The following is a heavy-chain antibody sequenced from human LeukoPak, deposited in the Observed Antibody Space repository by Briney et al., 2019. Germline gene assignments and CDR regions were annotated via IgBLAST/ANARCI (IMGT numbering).Heavy chain of an antibody. CDR1: GGSISSYY. Sequence: PSETLSLTCTVSGGSISSYYWSWIRQPPGKGLEWIGYIYYSGSTNYNPSLKSRVTISVDTSKNQFSLKLSSVTAADTAVYYCARASDSSSYFTHFFDYWGQGTLVTVSS. CDR3: ARASDSSSYFTHFFDY. D-gene: IGHD3-22*01. CDR2: IYYSGST. V-gene: IGHV4-59*01. J-gene: IGHJ4*02.